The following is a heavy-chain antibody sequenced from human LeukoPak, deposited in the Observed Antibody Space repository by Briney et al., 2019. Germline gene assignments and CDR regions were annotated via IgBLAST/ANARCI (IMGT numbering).Heavy chain of an antibody. V-gene: IGHV3-21*01. CDR2: ISTTSDYI. CDR1: GFTFSSYN. CDR3: GRGHWGLDY. D-gene: IGHD7-27*01. J-gene: IGHJ4*02. Sequence: KAGGSLRLSCAASGFTFSSYNMNWVRQAPGKGLEWVSSISTTSDYIYYADSVKGRFTTSRDNAKNSLFLQMNSLRAEDTAVYYCGRGHWGLDYWGQGALVTVSS.